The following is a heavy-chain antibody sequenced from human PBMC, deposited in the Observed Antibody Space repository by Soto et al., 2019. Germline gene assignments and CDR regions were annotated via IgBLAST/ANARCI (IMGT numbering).Heavy chain of an antibody. J-gene: IGHJ4*02. CDR3: ARRSSGWYFDY. V-gene: IGHV3-23*01. CDR1: GFTFSSYA. Sequence: EVQLLESGGGLVQPGGSLRLSCAASGFTFSSYAMSWVRQAPGKGLEWVSVTSGSGGSTYYADSVKGRFTISRDNSKNTLYLQMNSLRAEDTAVYYCARRSSGWYFDYWGQGTLVTVSS. CDR2: TSGSGGST. D-gene: IGHD6-19*01.